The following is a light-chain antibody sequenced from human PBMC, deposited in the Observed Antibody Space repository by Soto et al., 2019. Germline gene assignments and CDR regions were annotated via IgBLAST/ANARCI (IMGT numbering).Light chain of an antibody. CDR3: QQYYSYPPT. CDR1: QGISSY. Sequence: IRMNQSPSSLSASPGDRVTLACWASQGISSYLAWYQQKPGKAPKLLIYAASTLQSGVPSRFSGSGSGTDFTLTISCLQSEDFATYYCQQYYSYPPTFGQGTKV. CDR2: AAS. J-gene: IGKJ1*01. V-gene: IGKV1-8*01.